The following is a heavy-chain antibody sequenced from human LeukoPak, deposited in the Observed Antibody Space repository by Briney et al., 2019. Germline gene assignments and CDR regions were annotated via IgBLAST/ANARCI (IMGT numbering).Heavy chain of an antibody. Sequence: ASVKVSCKASGYTFTGYYMHWVRQAPGQGLEWMGWINPNSGGTNYAQKCEGRVTMTRDTSISTAYMELSRLRSDDTAVYYCARTAPSGYSSGWFTSYYYYGMDVWGQGTTVTVSS. V-gene: IGHV1-2*02. CDR3: ARTAPSGYSSGWFTSYYYYGMDV. J-gene: IGHJ6*02. CDR1: GYTFTGYY. CDR2: INPNSGGT. D-gene: IGHD6-19*01.